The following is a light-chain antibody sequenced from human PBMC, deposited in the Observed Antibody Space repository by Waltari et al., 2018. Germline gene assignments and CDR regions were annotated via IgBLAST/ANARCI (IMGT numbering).Light chain of an antibody. Sequence: QMIQSPSTLSASVDSRVNITCRASQSITNWLAWYQQKPGKAPKLLIYKASNLESGVPSRFSGSGSGTEFTLTISSLQPDDFATYYCQQYDNYWTFGQGTKVEIK. CDR3: QQYDNYWT. CDR1: QSITNW. CDR2: KAS. J-gene: IGKJ1*01. V-gene: IGKV1-5*03.